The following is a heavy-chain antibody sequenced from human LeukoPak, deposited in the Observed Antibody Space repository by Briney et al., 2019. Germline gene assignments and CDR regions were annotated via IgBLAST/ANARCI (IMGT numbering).Heavy chain of an antibody. CDR1: GFTFSIYA. D-gene: IGHD4-17*01. CDR2: ISGSGGST. J-gene: IGHJ5*02. V-gene: IGHV3-23*01. CDR3: AKAAYGDYVNWFDP. Sequence: GGSLRLSCAASGFTFSIYAMSWVRQAPGKGLEWVSGISGSGGSTYYADSVKGRFTISRDNSKNTLYLQMNSLRAEDTALYYCAKAAYGDYVNWFDPWGQGTLVTVSS.